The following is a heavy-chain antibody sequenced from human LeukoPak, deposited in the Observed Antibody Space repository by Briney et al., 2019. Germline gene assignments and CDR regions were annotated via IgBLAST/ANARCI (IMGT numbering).Heavy chain of an antibody. D-gene: IGHD4-17*01. CDR3: ARGYGDFRVEGRYFHS. CDR2: IYTSGST. CDR1: GGSISSYY. Sequence: SGTLSLTCTVSGGSISSYYWSWIRQPAGKGLEWIGRIYTSGSTNYNPSLKSRVTISIDTSKKHFFLKLKSVTAADTAVYYCARGYGDFRVEGRYFHSWGQGTLVTVSS. J-gene: IGHJ4*02. V-gene: IGHV4-4*07.